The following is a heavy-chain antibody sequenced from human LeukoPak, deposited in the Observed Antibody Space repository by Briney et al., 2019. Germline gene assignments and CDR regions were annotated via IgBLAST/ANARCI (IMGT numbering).Heavy chain of an antibody. Sequence: GGSLRLSCAASGFTFSSYAMSWVRQAPGKGLECVSAISGSGGSTYYADSVKGRFTISRDNSKNTLYLQMNSLRAEDTAVYYCAKVGGGYYDSSGYLHFDYWGQGTLVTVSS. CDR1: GFTFSSYA. CDR2: ISGSGGST. D-gene: IGHD3-22*01. CDR3: AKVGGGYYDSSGYLHFDY. J-gene: IGHJ4*02. V-gene: IGHV3-23*01.